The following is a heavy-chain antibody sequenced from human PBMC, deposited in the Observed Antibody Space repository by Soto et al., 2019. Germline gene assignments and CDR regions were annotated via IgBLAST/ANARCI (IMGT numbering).Heavy chain of an antibody. D-gene: IGHD3-10*01. CDR1: GYTFTSYG. V-gene: IGHV1-18*01. CDR2: ISAYNGNT. CDR3: ARDAITMVRGVIPATYYDYGMDV. Sequence: QVQLVQSGAEVKKPGASVKVSCKASGYTFTSYGISWVRQAPGQGLEWMGWISAYNGNTNYAQKLQGRVTMTTDTSTSTAYMELRSLTSDDTAVYYCARDAITMVRGVIPATYYDYGMDVWGQGTTVTVSS. J-gene: IGHJ6*02.